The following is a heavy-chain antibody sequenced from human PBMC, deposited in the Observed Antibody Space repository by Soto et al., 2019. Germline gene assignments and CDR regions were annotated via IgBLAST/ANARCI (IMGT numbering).Heavy chain of an antibody. D-gene: IGHD2-21*02. V-gene: IGHV1-3*01. J-gene: IGHJ4*02. CDR3: ARSIVVVTAADY. CDR1: GYTFTSYA. Sequence: GASVKVSCKASGYTFTSYAMHWVRQATGQRLEWMGWINAGNGNTKYSQKFQGRVTITRDTSASTAYMELSSLRSEYTAVYYCARSIVVVTAADYWGQGTLVTVSS. CDR2: INAGNGNT.